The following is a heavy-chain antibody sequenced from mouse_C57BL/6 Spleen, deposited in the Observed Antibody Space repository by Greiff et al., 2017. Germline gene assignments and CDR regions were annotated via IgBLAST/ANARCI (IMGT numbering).Heavy chain of an antibody. CDR2: IDPENGDT. V-gene: IGHV14-4*01. CDR3: TTVTTVVAPYYLAG. Sequence: EVQLQQSGAELVRPGASVKLSCTASGFNIKDDYMHWVKQRPEQGLEWIGWIDPENGDTEYDSKFQGKAAMTADTSSNTAYLQLSSLTSEDTAVYYCTTVTTVVAPYYLAGGGEGTTLTVSS. D-gene: IGHD1-1*01. J-gene: IGHJ2*01. CDR1: GFNIKDDY.